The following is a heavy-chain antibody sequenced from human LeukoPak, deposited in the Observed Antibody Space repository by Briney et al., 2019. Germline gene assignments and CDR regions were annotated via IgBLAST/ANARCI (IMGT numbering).Heavy chain of an antibody. Sequence: PGRSLRLSCAASGFTFSSYAMHWVRQAPGKGLEWVAVISYDGSNKYYADSVKGRFTISRDNSKNTVYLQMNSLRAEDTALYYCAKEVGYDSSGYDDFWGQGTLVTVSS. V-gene: IGHV3-30-3*01. CDR1: GFTFSSYA. D-gene: IGHD3-22*01. J-gene: IGHJ4*02. CDR2: ISYDGSNK. CDR3: AKEVGYDSSGYDDF.